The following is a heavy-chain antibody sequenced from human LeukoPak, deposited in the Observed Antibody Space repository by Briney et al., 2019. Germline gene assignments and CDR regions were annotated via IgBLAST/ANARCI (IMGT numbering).Heavy chain of an antibody. V-gene: IGHV1-2*02. D-gene: IGHD3-22*01. J-gene: IGHJ4*02. CDR1: GYTFTGYY. CDR2: INPNSGGT. CDR3: ARGDWNYYDSSGQIDY. Sequence: ASVEVSCKASGYTFTGYYMHWVRQAPGQGLEWMGWINPNSGGTNYAQKFQGRVTMTRDTSISTAYMELSRLRSDDTAVYYCARGDWNYYDSSGQIDYWGQGTLVTVSS.